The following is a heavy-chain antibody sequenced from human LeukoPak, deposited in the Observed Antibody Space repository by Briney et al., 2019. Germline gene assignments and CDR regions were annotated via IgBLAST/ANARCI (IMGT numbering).Heavy chain of an antibody. CDR2: IYYSGST. J-gene: IGHJ6*02. Sequence: PSETLSLTCTVSGGSVSSGSYYWSWIRQPPGKGLEWIGYIYYSGSTNYNPSLKSRVTISVDTSKNPFSLKLSSVTAADTAVYYCARTDYGGNSGSDSHYYYYYGMDVWGQGTTVTVSS. V-gene: IGHV4-61*01. CDR3: ARTDYGGNSGSDSHYYYYYGMDV. CDR1: GGSVSSGSYY. D-gene: IGHD4-23*01.